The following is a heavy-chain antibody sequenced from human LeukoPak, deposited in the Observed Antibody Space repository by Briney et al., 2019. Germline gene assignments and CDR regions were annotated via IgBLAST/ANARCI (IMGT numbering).Heavy chain of an antibody. CDR1: GYSISSGYY. Sequence: SETLSLTCTVSGYSISSGYYWGWIRQPPGKGLEWIGYIYYSGSTNYNPSLKSRVTISVGTSENQFSLKLSSVTAADTAVYYCARFSDQIAIFGVVNYFLGDWGRGILVTVSS. J-gene: IGHJ4*02. V-gene: IGHV4-61*01. D-gene: IGHD3-3*01. CDR2: IYYSGST. CDR3: ARFSDQIAIFGVVNYFLGD.